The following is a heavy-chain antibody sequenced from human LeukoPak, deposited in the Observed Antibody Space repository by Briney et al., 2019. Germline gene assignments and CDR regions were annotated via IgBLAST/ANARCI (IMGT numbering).Heavy chain of an antibody. Sequence: SETLSLTCTVSGGSISSGDYYWSWIRQPPGKGLEWIGYIYYSGSTYYNPSLKSRVTISVDTSKNQFSLKLSSVTAADTAVYYCASHLKKGCCSSTSCPSHAFDIWGQGTMVTVSS. D-gene: IGHD2-2*01. V-gene: IGHV4-30-4*08. CDR2: IYYSGST. CDR3: ASHLKKGCCSSTSCPSHAFDI. CDR1: GGSISSGDYY. J-gene: IGHJ3*02.